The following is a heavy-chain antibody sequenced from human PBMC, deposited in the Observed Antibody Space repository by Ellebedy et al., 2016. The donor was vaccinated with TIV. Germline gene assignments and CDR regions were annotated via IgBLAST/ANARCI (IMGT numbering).Heavy chain of an antibody. D-gene: IGHD2-2*01. CDR2: MNPNSGNT. V-gene: IGHV1-8*01. CDR3: ARGTNRIGYCSSTSCSLRGYGMDV. J-gene: IGHJ6*02. Sequence: ASVKVSXKASRYTFTSYDINWVRQATGQGLEWMGWMNPNSGNTGYAQKFQGRVTMTRNTSISTAYMELSSLRSEDTAVYYCARGTNRIGYCSSTSCSLRGYGMDVWGQGTTVTVSS. CDR1: RYTFTSYD.